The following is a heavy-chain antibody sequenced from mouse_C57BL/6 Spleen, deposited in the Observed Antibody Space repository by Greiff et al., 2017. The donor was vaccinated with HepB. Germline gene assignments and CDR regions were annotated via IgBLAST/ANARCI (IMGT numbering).Heavy chain of an antibody. CDR3: TSLITTVVAHWYFDV. D-gene: IGHD1-1*01. V-gene: IGHV5-9-1*02. J-gene: IGHJ1*03. Sequence: DVQLVESGEGLVKPGGSLKLSCAASGFTFSSYAMSWVRQTPEKRLEWVAYISSGGDYIYYADTGKGRFTISRDNARNTLYLQMSSLKSEDTAMYYCTSLITTVVAHWYFDVWGTGTTVTVSS. CDR1: GFTFSSYA. CDR2: ISSGGDYI.